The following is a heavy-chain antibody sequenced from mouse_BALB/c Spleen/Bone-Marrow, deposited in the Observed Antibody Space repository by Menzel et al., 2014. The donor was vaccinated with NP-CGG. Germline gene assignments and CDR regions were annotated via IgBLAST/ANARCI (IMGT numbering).Heavy chain of an antibody. Sequence: EVKLMESGGGLVQPGGSLKLSCAASGFTFSSYTMSWVRQTPEKRLEWVAYTSNGGGSTYYPDTVKGRFTISRDNAKNTLYLQMSSLKSEDTAVYYCARHRRYDVWFAYWGQGTLVTVSA. J-gene: IGHJ3*01. D-gene: IGHD2-14*01. CDR3: ARHRRYDVWFAY. CDR1: GFTFSSYT. CDR2: TSNGGGST. V-gene: IGHV5-12-2*01.